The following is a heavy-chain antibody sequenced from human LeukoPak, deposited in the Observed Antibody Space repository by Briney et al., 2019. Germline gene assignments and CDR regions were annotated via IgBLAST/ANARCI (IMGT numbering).Heavy chain of an antibody. J-gene: IGHJ4*02. D-gene: IGHD1-14*01. V-gene: IGHV3-23*01. CDR1: GFTFSNFA. CDR2: IGSDSGAI. CDR3: AKYRTTNAPPRNFDY. Sequence: GGSLRLSCAASGFTFSNFAMIWVRQARGQGLEWVSVIGSDSGAIQYADSVKGRFTISRDNSKNTLYLQMNSLRADGTAVYYCAKYRTTNAPPRNFDYWGQGTLVTVSS.